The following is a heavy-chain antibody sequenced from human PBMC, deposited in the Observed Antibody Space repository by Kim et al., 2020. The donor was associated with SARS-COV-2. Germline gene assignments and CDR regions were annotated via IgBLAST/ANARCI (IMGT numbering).Heavy chain of an antibody. Sequence: NDNPSLKSRVTISVDTSKNQFSLKLSSGTAADTAVYYCARRYSGSSEFDPWGQGTLVTVSS. CDR3: ARRYSGSSEFDP. V-gene: IGHV4-59*01. D-gene: IGHD1-26*01. J-gene: IGHJ5*02.